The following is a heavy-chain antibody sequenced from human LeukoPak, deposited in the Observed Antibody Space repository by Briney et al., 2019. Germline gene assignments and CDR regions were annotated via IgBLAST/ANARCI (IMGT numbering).Heavy chain of an antibody. D-gene: IGHD2-2*02. Sequence: PSETLSLTCTVSGGSISSYYWSWIRQPPGKGLEWIGYIYYSGSTNYNPSLKSRVTISVDTSKNQFSLKLSSVTAADTAVYYCARVPVAIAAGFDPWGQGTLVTVSS. CDR2: IYYSGST. CDR3: ARVPVAIAAGFDP. V-gene: IGHV4-59*01. J-gene: IGHJ5*02. CDR1: GGSISSYY.